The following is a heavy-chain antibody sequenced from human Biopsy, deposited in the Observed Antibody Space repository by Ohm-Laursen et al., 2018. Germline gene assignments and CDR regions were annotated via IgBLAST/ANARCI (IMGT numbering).Heavy chain of an antibody. V-gene: IGHV4-31*02. D-gene: IGHD3-9*01. Sequence: TLSLTWSVSGASVKTSGYFWAWIRQRPGKGLEWIGYISYNERTHYNPSLTSRLAISFGTSNNRISLQLRSVSVADTAVYYCVREPKTGTAEAWYFDLWGRGSPVTVPS. CDR3: VREPKTGTAEAWYFDL. J-gene: IGHJ2*01. CDR1: GASVKTSGYF. CDR2: ISYNERT.